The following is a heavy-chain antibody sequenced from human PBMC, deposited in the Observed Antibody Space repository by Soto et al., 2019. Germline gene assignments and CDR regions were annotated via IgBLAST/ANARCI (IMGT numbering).Heavy chain of an antibody. CDR2: INHSGST. D-gene: IGHD6-13*01. J-gene: IGHJ5*02. CDR1: GGSFSGYY. V-gene: IGHV4-34*01. CDR3: ARGTVVAPTIAAAGLKWFDP. Sequence: PSETLSLTCAVYGGSFSGYYWSWIRQPPGKGLEWIGEINHSGSTNYNPPLKSRVTISVDTSKNQFSLKLSSVTAADTAVYYCARGTVVAPTIAAAGLKWFDPWGQGTLVTVSS.